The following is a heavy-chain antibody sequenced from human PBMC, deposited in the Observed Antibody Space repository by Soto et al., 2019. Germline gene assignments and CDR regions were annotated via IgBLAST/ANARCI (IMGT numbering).Heavy chain of an antibody. CDR1: GGSISSYY. CDR3: ARDYGLNDYGDYDIENDYYYYMDV. Sequence: SETLSLTCTVSGGSISSYYWSWIRQPPGKGLEWIGYIYYSGSTNYNPSLKSRVTISVDTSKNQFSLKLSSVTAADTAVYYCARDYGLNDYGDYDIENDYYYYMDVWGKGTTVTVSS. V-gene: IGHV4-59*01. D-gene: IGHD4-17*01. CDR2: IYYSGST. J-gene: IGHJ6*03.